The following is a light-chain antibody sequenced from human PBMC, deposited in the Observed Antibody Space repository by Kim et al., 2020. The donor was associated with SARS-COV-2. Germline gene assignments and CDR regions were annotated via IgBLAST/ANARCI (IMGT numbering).Light chain of an antibody. V-gene: IGKV3-15*01. CDR3: QQCYDWPRT. Sequence: VSPGERATLSCWASQTISTNLAWYQQRPGQAPRLLIHSAATRATGVPARFSGSGSGTEFTLTITSLQSEDFAVYYCQQCYDWPRTFGQGTKVDIK. J-gene: IGKJ1*01. CDR2: SAA. CDR1: QTISTN.